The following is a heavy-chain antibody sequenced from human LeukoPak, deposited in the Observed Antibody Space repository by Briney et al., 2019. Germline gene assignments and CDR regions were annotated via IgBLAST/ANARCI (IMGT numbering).Heavy chain of an antibody. CDR1: GGSISSSSYY. CDR3: ARDRDYYDIPQGWFDP. CDR2: IYTSGST. J-gene: IGHJ5*02. Sequence: SQTLSLTCTVSGGSISSSSYYWSWIRQPAGKGLEWIGRIYTSGSTNYNPSLKSRVTISVATSKNQFSLKLSSVTAADTAVYYCARDRDYYDIPQGWFDPWGQGTLVTVSS. V-gene: IGHV4-61*02. D-gene: IGHD3-22*01.